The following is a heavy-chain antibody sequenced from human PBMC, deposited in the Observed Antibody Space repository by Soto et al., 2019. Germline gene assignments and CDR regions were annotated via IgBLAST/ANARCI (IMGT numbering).Heavy chain of an antibody. CDR1: GYTFTGYY. CDR3: AREAGYSGYDWGHYYYYYGMDV. CDR2: INPNSGGT. V-gene: IGHV1-2*02. Sequence: ASVKVSCKASGYTFTGYYMHWVRQAPGQGLEWMGWINPNSGGTNYAQKFQGRVTMTRDTSISTAYMELSRLRSDDTAVYYCAREAGYSGYDWGHYYYYYGMDVCGQGTTLTVSS. D-gene: IGHD5-12*01. J-gene: IGHJ6*02.